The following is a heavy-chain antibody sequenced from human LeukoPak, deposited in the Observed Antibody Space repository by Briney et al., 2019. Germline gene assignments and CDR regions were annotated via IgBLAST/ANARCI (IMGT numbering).Heavy chain of an antibody. CDR2: INPSGGST. D-gene: IGHD3-10*01. CDR3: ARDVARGYGSGSYYGAPFDY. V-gene: IGHV1-46*01. J-gene: IGHJ4*02. Sequence: GASVKVSCKASGYTFTSYYMHWVRQAPGQGLEWMGIINPSGGSTSYAQKFQGRVTITADKSTSTAYMELSSLRSEDTAVYYCARDVARGYGSGSYYGAPFDYWGQGTLVTVSS. CDR1: GYTFTSYY.